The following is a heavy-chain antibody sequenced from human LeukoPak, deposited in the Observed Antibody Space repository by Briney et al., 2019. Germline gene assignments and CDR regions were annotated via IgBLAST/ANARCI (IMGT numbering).Heavy chain of an antibody. V-gene: IGHV4-38-2*02. CDR3: ARGQIHNWFDP. CDR1: GYSISSGYY. J-gene: IGHJ5*02. CDR2: IYHSGST. Sequence: SETLSLTCTVSGYSISSGYYWGWIRPPPGKGLEWIGSIYHSGSTYYNPSLKSRVTISVDTSKNQFSLKLSSVTAADTAVYYCARGQIHNWFDPWGQGTLVTVSS.